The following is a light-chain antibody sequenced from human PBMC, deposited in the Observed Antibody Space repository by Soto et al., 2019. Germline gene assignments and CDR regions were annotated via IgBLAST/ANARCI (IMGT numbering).Light chain of an antibody. CDR2: GNT. V-gene: IGLV1-40*01. Sequence: QSVLTQPPSVSGAPGQRVHISCTGSSSNIGAGYDVHWYQQLPGRAPKLLIYGNTNRPSGVPDRFSGSKSGTSASLAITGLQAEDEADYYCLSFDSSLSVVFGGGTKLTVL. J-gene: IGLJ2*01. CDR3: LSFDSSLSVV. CDR1: SSNIGAGYD.